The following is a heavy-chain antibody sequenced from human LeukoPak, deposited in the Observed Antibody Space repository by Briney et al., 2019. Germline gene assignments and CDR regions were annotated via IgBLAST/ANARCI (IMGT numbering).Heavy chain of an antibody. CDR2: IYYSGST. CDR1: GGSISSYY. V-gene: IGHV4-59*01. CDR3: ARDDGYSDFDY. D-gene: IGHD5-24*01. Sequence: SETLSLTCTVSGGSISSYYWSWIRQPPGKGLEWIGYIYYSGSTNYNPSLKSRVTISVDTSKNQFSLKLSPVTAADTAVYYCARDDGYSDFDYWGQGTLVTVSS. J-gene: IGHJ4*02.